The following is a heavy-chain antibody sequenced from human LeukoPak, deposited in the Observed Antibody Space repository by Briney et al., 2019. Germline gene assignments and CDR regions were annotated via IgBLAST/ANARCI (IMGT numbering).Heavy chain of an antibody. V-gene: IGHV3-7*01. CDR3: ARTDYGDYYYGMDV. Sequence: GGSLRLSCAASGFTFSSYWMNWARQAPGKGLEWVASINHNGNVNYYVDSVKGRFTISRDNAKNSLYLQMNSLRAEDTAVYYCARTDYGDYYYGMDVWGQGTTVTVSS. J-gene: IGHJ6*02. D-gene: IGHD4-17*01. CDR2: INHNGNVN. CDR1: GFTFSSYW.